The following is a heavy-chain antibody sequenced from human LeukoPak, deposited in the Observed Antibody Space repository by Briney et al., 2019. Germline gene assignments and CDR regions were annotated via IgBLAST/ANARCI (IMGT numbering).Heavy chain of an antibody. CDR3: ASARLGSGLEGAFDI. D-gene: IGHD6-25*01. V-gene: IGHV4-59*01. Sequence: GSLRLSCAASGFTFSSYAMSWVRQAPGKGLEWIGYIYYSGSTNYNPSLKSRVTISVDTSKNQFSLKLSSVTAADTAVYYCASARLGSGLEGAFDIWGKGTMVTVSS. CDR2: IYYSGST. CDR1: GFTFSSYA. J-gene: IGHJ3*02.